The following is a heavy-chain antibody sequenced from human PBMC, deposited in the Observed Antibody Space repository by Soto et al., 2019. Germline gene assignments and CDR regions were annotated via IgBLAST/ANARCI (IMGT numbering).Heavy chain of an antibody. CDR3: ARGLGGGSCYHYDY. V-gene: IGHV3-7*03. J-gene: IGHJ4*02. CDR2: IKQDGSEK. Sequence: LRLSCAASGFTFSSYWMSWVRQAPGKGLEWVANIKQDGSEKYYVDSVKGRFTISRDNAKNSLYLQMNSLRAEDTAVYYCARGLGGGSCYHYDYWGQGTLVTVSS. D-gene: IGHD2-15*01. CDR1: GFTFSSYW.